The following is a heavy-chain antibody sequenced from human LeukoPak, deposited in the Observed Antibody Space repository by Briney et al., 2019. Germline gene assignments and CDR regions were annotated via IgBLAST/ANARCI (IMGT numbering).Heavy chain of an antibody. Sequence: GASVTVSFKSSVYTFTNYGISWVRQAPGQGREWMGWISAYNGNTNYAQKLQGRVTMTTDTSTSTAYMELRSLRSDDTAVYYCARVPLAAAYNWFDPWGQGTLVTVSS. D-gene: IGHD6-13*01. J-gene: IGHJ5*02. CDR2: ISAYNGNT. CDR1: VYTFTNYG. V-gene: IGHV1-18*01. CDR3: ARVPLAAAYNWFDP.